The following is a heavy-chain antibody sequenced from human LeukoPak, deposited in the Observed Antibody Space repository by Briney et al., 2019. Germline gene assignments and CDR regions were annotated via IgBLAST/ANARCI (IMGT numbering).Heavy chain of an antibody. CDR3: ARDGVLYYYGMDV. CDR2: IKQDGSEK. Sequence: PGGSLRLSCAASGFTFSSYWMSWVRQAPGKGLEWVANIKQDGSEKYYVDSVKGRFTISRDNAKNSLYLQMNSLSAEDTAVYYCARDGVLYYYGMDVWGQGTTVTVSS. D-gene: IGHD3-3*01. CDR1: GFTFSSYW. V-gene: IGHV3-7*01. J-gene: IGHJ6*02.